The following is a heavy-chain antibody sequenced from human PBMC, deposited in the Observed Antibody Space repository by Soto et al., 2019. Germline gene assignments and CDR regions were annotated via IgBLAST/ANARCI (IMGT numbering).Heavy chain of an antibody. J-gene: IGHJ4*02. V-gene: IGHV1-69*01. CDR2: IIPIFGTA. D-gene: IGHD1-20*01. CDR3: ARDSRRGNRYNWNEQWN. CDR1: GGTFSSYA. Sequence: QVPLVQSGAEVKKPGSSVKVSCKASGGTFSSYAISWVRQAPGQGLEWMGGIIPIFGTANYAQKFQGRVTITADESTSTAYMELSSLRSEDTAVYYCARDSRRGNRYNWNEQWNWGQGTMVTVSS.